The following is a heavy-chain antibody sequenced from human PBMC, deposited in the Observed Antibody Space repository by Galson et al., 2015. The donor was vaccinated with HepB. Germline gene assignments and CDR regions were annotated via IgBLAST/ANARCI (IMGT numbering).Heavy chain of an antibody. V-gene: IGHV3-23*01. D-gene: IGHD2-21*01. Sequence: SLRLSCAASGFTFSNYAMSWVRQAPGKGLEWVSLISGSGISTYWAEFVQGRFIISRDNSKNTMYLQMNRLSAEDSAVYYCAKDVVGNTCYYGMAVWGQGTTVTVSS. CDR1: GFTFSNYA. CDR2: ISGSGIST. J-gene: IGHJ6*02. CDR3: AKDVVGNTCYYGMAV.